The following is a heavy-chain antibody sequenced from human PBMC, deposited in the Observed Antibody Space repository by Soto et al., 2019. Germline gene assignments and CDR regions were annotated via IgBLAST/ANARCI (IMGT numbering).Heavy chain of an antibody. CDR2: ISDSGTLT. J-gene: IGHJ6*02. D-gene: IGHD2-2*01. CDR1: GFTFSSYA. CDR3: ARYIPGVRYYGMTS. V-gene: IGHV3-23*01. Sequence: EVQLLESGGGLVQPGGSLRLSCAASGFTFSSYAMKWVRQAPGKGLEWVSLISDSGTLTYYADSVKGRFTISRDNSGNTLFLQMYSLRAEDTAVYYCARYIPGVRYYGMTSGAKGPRSPSP.